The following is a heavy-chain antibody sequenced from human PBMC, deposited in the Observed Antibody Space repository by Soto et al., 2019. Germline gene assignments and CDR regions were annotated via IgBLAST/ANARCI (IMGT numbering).Heavy chain of an antibody. D-gene: IGHD5-12*01. CDR1: GFTVSSYG. J-gene: IGHJ4*02. V-gene: IGHV3-33*01. CDR3: ARHSWAFRDGYEVGGIDFDY. CDR2: IWFDGSNE. Sequence: QVQLVESGGGVVQPGRSLRLSCAASGFTVSSYGMHWVRQAPGKGLEWVAVIWFDGSNEYYADSVKGRFTISRDNPKNTLYLQMSSLRAEDTAVYYCARHSWAFRDGYEVGGIDFDYWGQGTLVTVSS.